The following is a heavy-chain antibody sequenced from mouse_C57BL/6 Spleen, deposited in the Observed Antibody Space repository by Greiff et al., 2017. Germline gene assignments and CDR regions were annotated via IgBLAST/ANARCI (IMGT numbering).Heavy chain of an antibody. CDR2: ISYSGST. D-gene: IGHD2-4*01. J-gene: IGHJ3*01. CDR1: GYSITSGYD. CDR3: AREGDDYGAWFAY. V-gene: IGHV3-1*01. Sequence: DVQLQESGPGMVKPSQSLSLTCTVTGYSITSGYDWHWIRHFPGNKLEWMGYISYSGSTNYNPSLKSRISITHDTSKNHFFLKLNSVTTEDTATYYCAREGDDYGAWFAYWGQGTLVTVSA.